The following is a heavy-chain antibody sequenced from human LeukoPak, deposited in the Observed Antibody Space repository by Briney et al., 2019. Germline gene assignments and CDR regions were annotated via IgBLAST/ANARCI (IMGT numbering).Heavy chain of an antibody. D-gene: IGHD3-10*01. Sequence: SETLSLTCTVSGGSISSYYWSWIRQPAGKGLEWIGRIYTSGSTNYNPSLESRVTMSVDTSKNQFSLKLSSVTAADTAVYYCARDQYDYYGSGSLPGYMDVWGKGTTVTVSS. CDR3: ARDQYDYYGSGSLPGYMDV. J-gene: IGHJ6*03. CDR1: GGSISSYY. V-gene: IGHV4-4*07. CDR2: IYTSGST.